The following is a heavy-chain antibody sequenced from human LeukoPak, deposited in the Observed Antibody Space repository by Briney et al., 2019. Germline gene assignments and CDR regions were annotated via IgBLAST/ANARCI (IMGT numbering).Heavy chain of an antibody. CDR3: GRVRCYFDSESKPNWFDP. J-gene: IGHJ5*02. V-gene: IGHV4-38-2*02. CDR2: ICHSGTT. Sequence: PSETLSLTCTVSDYSVNSIHCWGWIRQPPGKGLEWIGTICHSGTTYYNRSLQSRVTISLDTSKNQFSLRLSSVTAADTAVYYCGRVRCYFDSESKPNWFDPWGQGTLVTVSS. CDR1: DYSVNSIHC. D-gene: IGHD3-10*01.